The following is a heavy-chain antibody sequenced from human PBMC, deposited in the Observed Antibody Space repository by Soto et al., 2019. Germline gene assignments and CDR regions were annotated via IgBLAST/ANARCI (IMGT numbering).Heavy chain of an antibody. J-gene: IGHJ5*02. D-gene: IGHD3-16*01. Sequence: GGSLRLSCAASGFTFSNAWMNWVRQAPGKGLEWVSAISSSGGRAYYADSVKGRFTNSRDNAKNTLYLQMNSLRADDTSVYYCATVKLGSYDWFDPWGQGTLVTVSS. CDR2: ISSSGGRA. V-gene: IGHV3-74*01. CDR3: ATVKLGSYDWFDP. CDR1: GFTFSNAW.